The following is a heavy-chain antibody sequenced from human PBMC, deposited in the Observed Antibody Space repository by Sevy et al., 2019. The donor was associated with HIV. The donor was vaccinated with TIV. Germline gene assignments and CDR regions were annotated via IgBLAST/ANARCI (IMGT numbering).Heavy chain of an antibody. CDR2: VRNDGSNK. CDR1: GFSLTTSD. D-gene: IGHD2-8*01. J-gene: IGHJ6*02. Sequence: GGSLRLSCAASGFSLTTSDMHWVRQAPGKGLEWVAYVRNDGSNKYYADSVRDRFTMSRDNPKNTLYLQMNSLRDEDTAIYYCARGRKTTEEWLEELDYYYGLDVWGQGTTVTVSS. CDR3: ARGRKTTEEWLEELDYYYGLDV. V-gene: IGHV3-30*02.